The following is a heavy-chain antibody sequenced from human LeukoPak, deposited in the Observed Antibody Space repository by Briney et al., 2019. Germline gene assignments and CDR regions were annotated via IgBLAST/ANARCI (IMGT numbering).Heavy chain of an antibody. CDR1: GGSISSYY. V-gene: IGHV4-59*01. Sequence: SETLSLTCTVSGGSISSYYWSWIRQPPGKGLEWIGYIYYSGSTNYNPSLKSRVTISVDTSKNQFSLKLSSVTAADTAVYYCARRAKNYYDSSGHSDAFDIWGQGTMVTVSS. CDR2: IYYSGST. J-gene: IGHJ3*02. CDR3: ARRAKNYYDSSGHSDAFDI. D-gene: IGHD3-22*01.